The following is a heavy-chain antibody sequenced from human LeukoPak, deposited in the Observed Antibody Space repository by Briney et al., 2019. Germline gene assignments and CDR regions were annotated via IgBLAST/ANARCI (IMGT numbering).Heavy chain of an antibody. J-gene: IGHJ4*02. D-gene: IGHD6-13*01. CDR3: ASGRIAAAGSYFDY. Sequence: SVKVSCKASGGTFSSYAISWVRQAPGQGLEWMGRIIPILGIANYAQKFQGRVTITADKSTSTAYVELSSLRSEDTAVYYCASGRIAAAGSYFDYWGQGTLVTVSS. CDR1: GGTFSSYA. V-gene: IGHV1-69*04. CDR2: IIPILGIA.